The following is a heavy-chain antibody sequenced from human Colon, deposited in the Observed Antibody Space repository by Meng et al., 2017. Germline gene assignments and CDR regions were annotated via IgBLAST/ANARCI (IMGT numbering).Heavy chain of an antibody. CDR1: GFTFSSYA. Sequence: GESLKISCAASGFTFSSYAMSWVRQAPGKGLEWVSAISGSGGSTYYADSVKGRFTISRDNSKNTLYLQMNSLRAEDTAVYYCAHRTTGGYWGQGTLVTVSS. CDR2: ISGSGGST. D-gene: IGHD1-7*01. CDR3: AHRTTGGY. J-gene: IGHJ4*02. V-gene: IGHV3-23*01.